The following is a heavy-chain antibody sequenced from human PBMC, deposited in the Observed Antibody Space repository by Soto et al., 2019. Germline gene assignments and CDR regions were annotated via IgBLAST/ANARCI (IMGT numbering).Heavy chain of an antibody. J-gene: IGHJ3*02. CDR3: ARGMTTVNSDAFDI. D-gene: IGHD4-4*01. Sequence: GASVKVSCKASGYTFTSYDINWVRQATGQGLEWMGWMNPNSGNTVYAQKFQGRVTMTRDTSTSTVYVGLSSLRSEDTAVYYCARGMTTVNSDAFDIWGQGTMVTVSS. V-gene: IGHV1-8*01. CDR1: GYTFTSYD. CDR2: MNPNSGNT.